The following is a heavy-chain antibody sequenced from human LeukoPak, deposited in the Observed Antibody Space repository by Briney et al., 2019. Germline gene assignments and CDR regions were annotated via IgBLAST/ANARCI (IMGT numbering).Heavy chain of an antibody. Sequence: GGSLRLSCAASGFTFSSYGMHWVRQAPGKGLEWVALIWYDGSNKYYADSVKGRFTISRDNAKNSLYLQMNSLRAEDTAVYYCAREGADYDFWSGYYYYYYYMDVWGKGTTVTVSS. V-gene: IGHV3-33*01. CDR1: GFTFSSYG. J-gene: IGHJ6*03. D-gene: IGHD3-3*01. CDR3: AREGADYDFWSGYYYYYYYMDV. CDR2: IWYDGSNK.